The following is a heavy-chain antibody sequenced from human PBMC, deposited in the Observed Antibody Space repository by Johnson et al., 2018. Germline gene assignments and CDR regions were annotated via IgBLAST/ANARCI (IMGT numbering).Heavy chain of an antibody. CDR3: AGDNEFQFDSRGSVGLALDI. CDR2: VYHSGST. J-gene: IGHJ3*02. V-gene: IGHV4-4*02. D-gene: IGHD3-9*01. CDR1: GASISSSNW. Sequence: QVQLQESGPGLVKPSEPLSLTCGVSGASISSSNWWSWVRQSPGKGLEWIGEVYHSGSTNYNPSLQSRVTISVDESKNQFSLNLKSVTAADTAVYYWAGDNEFQFDSRGSVGLALDIWGQGTMVFVSS.